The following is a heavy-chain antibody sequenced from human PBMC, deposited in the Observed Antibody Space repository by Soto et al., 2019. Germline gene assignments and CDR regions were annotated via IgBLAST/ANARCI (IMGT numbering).Heavy chain of an antibody. V-gene: IGHV6-1*01. Sequence: KQSQTLSLTCAISGDSVSSNSAAWNWIRQSPSRGLEWLGRTYYRSKWYNDYAVSVKSRITINPDTSKNQFSLQLNSVTPEDTAVYYCARGGPTGDYYYYYYMDVWGKGTTVTVSS. CDR1: GDSVSSNSAA. CDR2: TYYRSKWYN. D-gene: IGHD7-27*01. J-gene: IGHJ6*03. CDR3: ARGGPTGDYYYYYYMDV.